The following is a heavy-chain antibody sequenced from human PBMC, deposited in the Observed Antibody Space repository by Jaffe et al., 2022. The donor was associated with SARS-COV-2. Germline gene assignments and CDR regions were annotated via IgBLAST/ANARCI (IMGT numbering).Heavy chain of an antibody. J-gene: IGHJ5*02. CDR3: ARVPPLGYSSSLTFDP. Sequence: QVQLQESGPGLVKPSETLSLTCTVSGGSISSYYWSWIRQPPGKGLEWIGYIYYSGSTNYNPSLKSRVTISVDTSKNQFSLKLSSVTAADTAVYYCARVPPLGYSSSLTFDPWGQGTLVTVSS. V-gene: IGHV4-59*01. D-gene: IGHD6-13*01. CDR2: IYYSGST. CDR1: GGSISSYY.